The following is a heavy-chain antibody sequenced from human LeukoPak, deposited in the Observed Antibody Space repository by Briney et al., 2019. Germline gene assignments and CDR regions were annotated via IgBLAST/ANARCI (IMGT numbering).Heavy chain of an antibody. J-gene: IGHJ4*02. CDR3: TRVSLEAASGFFDY. D-gene: IGHD2-15*01. CDR1: GFTFGDYA. CDR2: IRSKAYGGTT. V-gene: IGHV3-49*04. Sequence: GGSLRLSCTASGFTFGDYAMSWVRQAPGKGLEWVSFIRSKAYGGTTEYAASVEGRFTISRDDSKSIAYLQMNSLKTEDTAVYYCTRVSLEAASGFFDYWGQGTLVTVSS.